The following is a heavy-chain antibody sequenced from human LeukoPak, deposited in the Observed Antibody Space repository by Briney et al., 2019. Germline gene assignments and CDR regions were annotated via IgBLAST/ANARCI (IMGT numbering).Heavy chain of an antibody. CDR1: GFTFSSYA. CDR2: ISSSSSTI. CDR3: ARAFYSSGAYYFDY. J-gene: IGHJ4*02. V-gene: IGHV3-48*02. Sequence: PGGSLRLSCAASGFTFSSYAMSWVRQAPGKGLEWVSYISSSSSTIYYADFVKGRFTISRDNAKNSLYLQMNSLRDEDTAVYYCARAFYSSGAYYFDYWGQGTLVTVSS. D-gene: IGHD6-19*01.